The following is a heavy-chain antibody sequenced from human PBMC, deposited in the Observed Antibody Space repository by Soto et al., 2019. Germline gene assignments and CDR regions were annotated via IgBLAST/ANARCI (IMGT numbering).Heavy chain of an antibody. CDR3: ARDLYSSGWSDAFDI. J-gene: IGHJ3*02. CDR1: GYTFTSYG. D-gene: IGHD6-19*01. Sequence: GASVKVSCKASGYTFTSYGMSWVRQAPGQGLEWMGGISTNFGTANYAQKFQGRVTITADESTSTAYMELSSLRSEDTAVYYCARDLYSSGWSDAFDIWGQGTMVTVSS. CDR2: ISTNFGTA. V-gene: IGHV1-69*13.